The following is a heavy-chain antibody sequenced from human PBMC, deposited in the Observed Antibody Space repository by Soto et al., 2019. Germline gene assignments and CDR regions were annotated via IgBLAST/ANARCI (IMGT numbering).Heavy chain of an antibody. Sequence: ASVKVSCKASGYTFTSYAMHWVRQAPGQRLEWMGWINAGNGNTKYSQKFQGRVTITRDTSASTAYMELSSSVTAADTAVYYCARSHDYYGSGSYRLDYWGQGTLVTVSS. CDR3: ARSHDYYGSGSYRLDY. CDR2: INAGNGNT. V-gene: IGHV1-3*01. J-gene: IGHJ4*02. D-gene: IGHD3-10*01. CDR1: GYTFTSYA.